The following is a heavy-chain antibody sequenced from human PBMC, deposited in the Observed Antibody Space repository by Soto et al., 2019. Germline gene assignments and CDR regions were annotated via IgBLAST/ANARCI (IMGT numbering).Heavy chain of an antibody. CDR2: IWNNGNRK. CDR1: GFTFWNYS. V-gene: IGHV3-33*01. J-gene: IGHJ5*02. CDR3: ARAVSTTAVNWFDP. Sequence: QVQVVESGGGVVQPGRSLRLSCVASGFTFWNYSMHWVRQAPGKGPEWVATIWNNGNRKYYADSVTGRFTISRDNSRNTLYLEMNSLRGEDTAVYYCARAVSTTAVNWFDPWGQGTQVTVSS. D-gene: IGHD2-2*01.